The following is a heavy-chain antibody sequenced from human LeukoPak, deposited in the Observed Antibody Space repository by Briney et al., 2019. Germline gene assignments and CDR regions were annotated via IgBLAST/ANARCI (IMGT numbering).Heavy chain of an antibody. D-gene: IGHD2-8*01. Sequence: PGGSLRLSCAASGFTFSNYGMHWVRQAPGKGLEGVALIWYDGSNKYYADSVKGRFTISRDNSKNTLYLQMNSLRAEDTAVYYCARVDEGRNGVTVGYWGQGTLVTVSS. CDR3: ARVDEGRNGVTVGY. CDR2: IWYDGSNK. V-gene: IGHV3-33*01. J-gene: IGHJ4*02. CDR1: GFTFSNYG.